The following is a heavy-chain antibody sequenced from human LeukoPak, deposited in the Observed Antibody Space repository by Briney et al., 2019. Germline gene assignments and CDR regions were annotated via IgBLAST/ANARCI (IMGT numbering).Heavy chain of an antibody. J-gene: IGHJ4*02. CDR2: ISGDGGTT. CDR3: AKDQGASGWGAFDY. D-gene: IGHD6-19*01. V-gene: IGHV3-43*02. Sequence: PGGSLRLSCAASGTTFEDYAMHWVRQAPGKGLVWVSFISGDGGTTYYADSVKGRFTISRDNSKTSLYLQMNSLRTEDTALYYCAKDQGASGWGAFDYWGQGTLVTVSS. CDR1: GTTFEDYA.